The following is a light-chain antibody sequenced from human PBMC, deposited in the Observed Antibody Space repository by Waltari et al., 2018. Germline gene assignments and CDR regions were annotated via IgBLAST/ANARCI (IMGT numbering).Light chain of an antibody. Sequence: EVVLTQSPATLSLSPGERATLSCGASQNVGTYLAWFQQKPGQAPRLLIYETSNRATGVPARFSGSGSETDFTLTISSLEPEDSAVYYCQQRNKWPPINFGPGTRVEIK. CDR3: QQRNKWPPIN. CDR2: ETS. J-gene: IGKJ3*01. V-gene: IGKV3-11*01. CDR1: QNVGTY.